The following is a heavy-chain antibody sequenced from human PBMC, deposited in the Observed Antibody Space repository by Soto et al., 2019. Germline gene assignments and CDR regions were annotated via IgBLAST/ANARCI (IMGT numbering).Heavy chain of an antibody. CDR1: GGSISSYY. Sequence: SETLSLTCTVSGGSISSYYWSWIRQHPGKGLEWIGYIYYSGNTFYNPSLKSRVTISVDTSKNQFSLKLSSVTAADTAVYYCARKKGYSYGPHYFDYWGQGTRVTVSS. CDR2: IYYSGNT. V-gene: IGHV4-59*06. J-gene: IGHJ4*02. D-gene: IGHD5-18*01. CDR3: ARKKGYSYGPHYFDY.